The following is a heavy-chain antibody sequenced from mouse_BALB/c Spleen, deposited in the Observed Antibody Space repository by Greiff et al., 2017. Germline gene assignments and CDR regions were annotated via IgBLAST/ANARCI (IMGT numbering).Heavy chain of an antibody. J-gene: IGHJ4*01. D-gene: IGHD1-2*01. Sequence: EVKLVESGGGLVQPGGSRKLSCAASGFTFSSFGMHWVRQAPEKGLEWVAYISSGSSTIYYADTVKGRFTISRDNPKNTLFLQMTSLRSEDTAMYYCARELRPYYYGMDYWGQGTSVTVSS. CDR2: ISSGSSTI. CDR3: ARELRPYYYGMDY. CDR1: GFTFSSFG. V-gene: IGHV5-17*02.